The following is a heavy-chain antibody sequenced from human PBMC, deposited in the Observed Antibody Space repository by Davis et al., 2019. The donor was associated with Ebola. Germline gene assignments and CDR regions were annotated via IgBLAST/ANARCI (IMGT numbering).Heavy chain of an antibody. Sequence: ASVKVSCKASGYTFTSYYMHWVRQAPGQGLEWMGIINPSGGSTSYAQKLQGRVTMTTDTSTSTAYMELRSLRSDDTAVYYCARAQISSGWGVVDYWGQGTLVTVSS. D-gene: IGHD6-19*01. CDR1: GYTFTSYY. CDR3: ARAQISSGWGVVDY. J-gene: IGHJ4*02. V-gene: IGHV1-46*01. CDR2: INPSGGST.